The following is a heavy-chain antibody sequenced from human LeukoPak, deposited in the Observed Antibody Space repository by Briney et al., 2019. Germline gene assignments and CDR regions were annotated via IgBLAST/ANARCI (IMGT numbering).Heavy chain of an antibody. J-gene: IGHJ4*02. Sequence: GGSLRHSCAASGFTFSSYEMNWVRQAPGKGLEWVSYISSSGSTIYYADSVKGRFTISRDNAKNSLYLQMNSLRAEDTAVYYCASVGYYFDYWGQGTLVTVSS. CDR1: GFTFSSYE. CDR2: ISSSGSTI. V-gene: IGHV3-48*03. CDR3: ASVGYYFDY. D-gene: IGHD1-26*01.